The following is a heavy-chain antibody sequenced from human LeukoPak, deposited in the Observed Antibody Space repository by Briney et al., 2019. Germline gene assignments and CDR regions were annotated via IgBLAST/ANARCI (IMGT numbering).Heavy chain of an antibody. CDR2: IKSDGSTT. D-gene: IGHD5-18*01. CDR3: ARVVDTHFDY. Sequence: GGSLRLSCAASGFTFSSYWMHWVRQAPGKGLVWVSRIKSDGSTTTYADSVKGRFTISRDNAKNTLYLQMNSLRAEDTAVYYCARVVDTHFDYWGQGTLFTVSS. V-gene: IGHV3-74*01. CDR1: GFTFSSYW. J-gene: IGHJ4*02.